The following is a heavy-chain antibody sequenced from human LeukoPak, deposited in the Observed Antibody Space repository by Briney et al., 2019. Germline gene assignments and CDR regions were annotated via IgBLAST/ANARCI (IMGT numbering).Heavy chain of an antibody. CDR1: GSTVSRYG. CDR3: ARLVNLNFFDV. V-gene: IGHV3-74*01. J-gene: IGHJ2*01. Sequence: GGSLRLSCAASGSTVSRYGVHWVRQAPGKGLMWVSRISHEGIVTSYADSVKGRFNISRDNAKNTLFLQMNTLSAEDTSVYDCARLVNLNFFDVWGRGTLVTVSS. CDR2: ISHEGIVT. D-gene: IGHD3-9*01.